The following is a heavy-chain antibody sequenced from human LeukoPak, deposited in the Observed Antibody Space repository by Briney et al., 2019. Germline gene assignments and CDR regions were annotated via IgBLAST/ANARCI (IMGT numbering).Heavy chain of an antibody. CDR3: VRHNHMDV. CDR2: INLSGGST. V-gene: IGHV1-46*01. Sequence: GASVKVSCKASGYTFTTYSMHWVRQAPGLGLEWMAIINLSGGSTDYTQKFQGRVTMTRDTSTSTVYMELSSLRSEDTAVYYCVRHNHMDVWGQGTTVTVSS. J-gene: IGHJ6*02. CDR1: GYTFTTYS.